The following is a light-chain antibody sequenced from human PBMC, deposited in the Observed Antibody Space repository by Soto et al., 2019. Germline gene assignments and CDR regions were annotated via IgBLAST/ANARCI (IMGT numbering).Light chain of an antibody. J-gene: IGKJ5*01. CDR1: QSVGTR. CDR3: QHYQSGHPIT. CDR2: GAS. V-gene: IGKV3-20*01. Sequence: EILLTQSPDTLSLSPGERATLSCRAAQSVGTRIAWYQHKTGQAPRLLISGASSRATGIPDRFTGSGSETSFTLTISRLEPEDFALYYCQHYQSGHPITFGQGTRLEIK.